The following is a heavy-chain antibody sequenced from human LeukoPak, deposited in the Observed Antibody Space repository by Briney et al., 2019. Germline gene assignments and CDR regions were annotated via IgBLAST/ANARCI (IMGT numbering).Heavy chain of an antibody. CDR3: ARGGTPGYSSGRIDY. D-gene: IGHD6-19*01. CDR1: GLTVSSNY. Sequence: GSLRLSCVASGLTVSSNYMSWVCQAPGKGLEWVSVIYSAGNTYYADSVKGRFTISRHNSENTLYLQMNSLRVEDTAVYYCARGGTPGYSSGRIDYWGQGTLVTVSS. CDR2: IYSAGNT. J-gene: IGHJ4*02. V-gene: IGHV3-53*04.